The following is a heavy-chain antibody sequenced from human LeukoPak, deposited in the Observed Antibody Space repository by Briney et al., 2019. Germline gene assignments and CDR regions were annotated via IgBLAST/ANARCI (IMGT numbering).Heavy chain of an antibody. D-gene: IGHD5-12*01. CDR3: ARGINKRGYSGYDFSWGGRAPYYFDY. Sequence: PFRGEYRSRSPQPPWKEQEWIGEINHSGSANYNPSLKSRVTISVDTSKNQFSLKLSSVTAADTAVYYCARGINKRGYSGYDFSWGGRAPYYFDYWGQGTLVTVSS. CDR2: INHSGSA. V-gene: IGHV4-34*01. J-gene: IGHJ4*02. CDR1: PFRGEY.